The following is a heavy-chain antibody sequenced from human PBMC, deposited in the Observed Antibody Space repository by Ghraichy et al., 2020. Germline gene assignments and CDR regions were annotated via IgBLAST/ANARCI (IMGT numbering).Heavy chain of an antibody. D-gene: IGHD5-12*01. Sequence: GGSLRLSCAPSGFTFSSYAMSWVLQAPGKGLEWVSAISGSGGSTYYADSVKGRFTISRDNSKNTLYLQMNSLRAEDTAVYYCAKDLGYVTGYGMDVWGQGTTVTVSS. CDR3: AKDLGYVTGYGMDV. CDR2: ISGSGGST. V-gene: IGHV3-23*01. J-gene: IGHJ6*02. CDR1: GFTFSSYA.